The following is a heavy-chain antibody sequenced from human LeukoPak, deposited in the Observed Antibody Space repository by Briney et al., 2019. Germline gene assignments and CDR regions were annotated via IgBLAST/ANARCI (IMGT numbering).Heavy chain of an antibody. V-gene: IGHV4-34*01. CDR1: GGSFSGYY. CDR3: ARAYYYDSSGYYFDY. CDR2: INHSGST. J-gene: IGHJ4*02. D-gene: IGHD3-22*01. Sequence: SETLSLTCAVYGGSFSGYYWSWIRQPPGKGLEWIGEINHSGSTNYNPSLKSRVTISVDTSKNQFSLKLSSVTAADTAVYYCARAYYYDSSGYYFDYWGQGTLVTVSS.